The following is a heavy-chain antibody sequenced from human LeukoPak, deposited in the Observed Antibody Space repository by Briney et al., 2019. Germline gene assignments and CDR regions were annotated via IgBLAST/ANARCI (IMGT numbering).Heavy chain of an antibody. V-gene: IGHV3-9*01. CDR2: ISSNSVSI. Sequence: GRSLRLSCAAFGFIFDDYAMHWVRHAPGKGLEWVAGISSNSVSIGYVGSVKGRFTISRDNAKKFLYLQMNSLRGEDTALYYCVKDRPGHSGYGYGMDVWGQGTTVTVSS. D-gene: IGHD5-12*01. CDR3: VKDRPGHSGYGYGMDV. J-gene: IGHJ6*02. CDR1: GFIFDDYA.